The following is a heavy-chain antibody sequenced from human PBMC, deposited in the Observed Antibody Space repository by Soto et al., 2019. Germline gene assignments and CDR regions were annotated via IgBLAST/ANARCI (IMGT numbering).Heavy chain of an antibody. Sequence: GGSLRLSCAASGFTFSSYSMNWVRQAPGKGLEWVSYISSSSTIYYADSVKGRFTISRDNAKNSLYLQMNSLRAEDTAVYYCARDITVTTPSYLASWGPGTLVTVSS. V-gene: IGHV3-48*01. CDR2: ISSSSTI. CDR1: GFTFSSYS. CDR3: ARDITVTTPSYLAS. J-gene: IGHJ4*02. D-gene: IGHD4-17*01.